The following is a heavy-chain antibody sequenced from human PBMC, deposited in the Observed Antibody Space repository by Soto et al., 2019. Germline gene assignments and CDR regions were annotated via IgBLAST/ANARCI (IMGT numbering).Heavy chain of an antibody. CDR1: GFTFSSYE. Sequence: GGSLRLSCAASGFTFSSYEMNWVRQAPGKGLEWVGRIKSKTDGGTTDYAAPVKGRFTISRDDSKNPLYLQMNSLKTEDTAVYYCTTRAQSGSYGPFDYWGQGTPVTVSS. D-gene: IGHD1-26*01. J-gene: IGHJ4*02. CDR2: IKSKTDGGTT. CDR3: TTRAQSGSYGPFDY. V-gene: IGHV3-15*01.